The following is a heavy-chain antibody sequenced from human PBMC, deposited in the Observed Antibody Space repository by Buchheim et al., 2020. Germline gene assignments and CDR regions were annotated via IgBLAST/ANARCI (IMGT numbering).Heavy chain of an antibody. V-gene: IGHV3-30*04. CDR1: GFTFSSHA. CDR2: ISYDGSNK. D-gene: IGHD3-3*01. CDR3: ARDYDFWSGYYYY. Sequence: QVQLVESGGGVVQPGRSLRLSCAASGFTFSSHAMHWVRQAPGKGLEWVAVISYDGSNKYYADSVKGRFTISRDNSKNTLYLQMNSLRAEDTAVYYCARDYDFWSGYYYYWGQGTL. J-gene: IGHJ4*02.